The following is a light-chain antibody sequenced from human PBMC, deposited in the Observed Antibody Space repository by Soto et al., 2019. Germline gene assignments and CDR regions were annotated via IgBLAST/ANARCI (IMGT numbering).Light chain of an antibody. CDR2: EGN. CDR3: CSYAGSSTVV. CDR1: SSDVGSYNL. J-gene: IGLJ2*01. V-gene: IGLV2-23*01. Sequence: QLVLTQPASVSGSPGQSITISCTGTSSDVGSYNLVSWHQQHPGKAPKLIIYEGNKRPSGVSNRFSGSKSGNTASLTISGLQAEDEADYYCCSYAGSSTVVFGGGTKLTVL.